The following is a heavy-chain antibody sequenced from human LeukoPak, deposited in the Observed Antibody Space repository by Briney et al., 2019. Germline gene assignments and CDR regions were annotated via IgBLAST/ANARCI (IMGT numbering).Heavy chain of an antibody. D-gene: IGHD3-10*01. V-gene: IGHV4-39*01. Sequence: KPSETLSLTCTVSGGSISSSSYYWGWIRQPPGKGLEWIGSIYYSGSTYYNPSLKSRVTISVDTSKNQFSLKLSSVTAADTAVYYCARPSRPGGLGSYGYWGQGTLVTVSS. CDR2: IYYSGST. CDR3: ARPSRPGGLGSYGY. CDR1: GGSISSSSYY. J-gene: IGHJ4*02.